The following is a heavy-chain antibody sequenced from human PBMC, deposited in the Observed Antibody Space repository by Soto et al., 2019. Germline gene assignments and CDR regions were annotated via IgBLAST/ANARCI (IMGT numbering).Heavy chain of an antibody. CDR2: IGPYEGVT. J-gene: IGHJ2*01. V-gene: IGHV1-18*01. CDR3: ARCYCSVGSCYTCWHFDL. Sequence: QVQLVQSGAEAKKPGASVRVSCKASGYTFNDYGISWVRQAPGQGLEWMGWIGPYEGVTNHAQTFQGRVTMTVDTSTTTADMELRSLRSDDTALYYCARCYCSVGSCYTCWHFDLWGPGTLVTVTA. D-gene: IGHD2-15*01. CDR1: GYTFNDYG.